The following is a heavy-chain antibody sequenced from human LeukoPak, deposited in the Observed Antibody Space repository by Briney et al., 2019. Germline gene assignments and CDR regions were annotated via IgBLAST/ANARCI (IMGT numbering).Heavy chain of an antibody. CDR3: AKGLGILTPRNAFDI. Sequence: GGSLRLSCAASGFTFDDYAMHWVRQAPGKGLEWVSGISWNSGSIGYADSVKGRFTISRDNAKNSLYLQMNSLRAEDTALYYCAKGLGILTPRNAFDIWGQGTMVTVSS. D-gene: IGHD3-9*01. CDR1: GFTFDDYA. V-gene: IGHV3-9*01. J-gene: IGHJ3*02. CDR2: ISWNSGSI.